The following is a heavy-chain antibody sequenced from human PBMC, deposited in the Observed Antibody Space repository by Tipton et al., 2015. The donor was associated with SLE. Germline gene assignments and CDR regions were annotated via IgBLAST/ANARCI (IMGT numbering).Heavy chain of an antibody. D-gene: IGHD3-10*01. V-gene: IGHV4-59*11. CDR3: ASHTGGAEGWFDP. CDR1: GGSISSHY. J-gene: IGHJ5*02. Sequence: TLSLTCTVSGGSISSHYWSWIRQPPGKGLELIGYIYYSGSTNYNPSLKSRVTISVDTSKNQFSLKLSSVTAADTAVYYCASHTGGAEGWFDPWGQGTLVTVSS. CDR2: IYYSGST.